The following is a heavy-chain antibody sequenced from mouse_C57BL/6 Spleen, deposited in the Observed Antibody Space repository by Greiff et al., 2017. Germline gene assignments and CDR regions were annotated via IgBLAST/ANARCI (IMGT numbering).Heavy chain of an antibody. CDR2: ISSGGDYI. V-gene: IGHV5-9-1*02. D-gene: IGHD2-3*01. CDR3: TREGYYLPFAY. Sequence: EVMLVESGEGLVKPGGSLKLSCAASGFTFRSYAMSWVRQTPEKRLEWVAYISSGGDYIYYADTVKGRFTISRDNARNTLYLQMNSLKSEDTAMYYCTREGYYLPFAYWGQGTLVTVSA. J-gene: IGHJ3*01. CDR1: GFTFRSYA.